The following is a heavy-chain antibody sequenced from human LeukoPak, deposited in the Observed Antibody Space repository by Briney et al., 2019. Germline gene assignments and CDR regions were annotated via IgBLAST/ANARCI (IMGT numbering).Heavy chain of an antibody. V-gene: IGHV3-23*01. Sequence: GGSLRLSCAASGFTFSSYAMSWVRQAPGKGLEWVSAISGSGGSTYYADSVKGRFTISRDNSKNTLYLQMNSQRAEDTAVYYCAKGSYCGGDCTTHYPKYYFDYWGQGTLVTVSS. J-gene: IGHJ4*02. CDR1: GFTFSSYA. CDR3: AKGSYCGGDCTTHYPKYYFDY. CDR2: ISGSGGST. D-gene: IGHD2-21*02.